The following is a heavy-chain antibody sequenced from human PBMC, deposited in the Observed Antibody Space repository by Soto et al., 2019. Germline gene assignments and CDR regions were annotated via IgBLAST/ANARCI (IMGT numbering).Heavy chain of an antibody. CDR3: AGSDIVVVPAARVSYYYYGMDV. CDR2: IIPIFGTA. Sequence: GASVKVSCKASGGTFSSYAISWVRQAPGQGLEWMGGIIPIFGTANYAQKFQGRVTITADESTSTAYMELSSLRSEDTAVYYCAGSDIVVVPAARVSYYYYGMDVWGQGTTVTVSS. CDR1: GGTFSSYA. J-gene: IGHJ6*02. V-gene: IGHV1-69*13. D-gene: IGHD2-2*01.